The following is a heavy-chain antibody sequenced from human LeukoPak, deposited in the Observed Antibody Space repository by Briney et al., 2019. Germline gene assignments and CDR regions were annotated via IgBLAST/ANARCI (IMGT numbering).Heavy chain of an antibody. V-gene: IGHV3-48*03. J-gene: IGHJ4*02. CDR2: ISSGSTI. CDR3: ARTAFDDSR. Sequence: GGSLRLSCAASGFTFSSYEMNWVRQAPGKGLEWVSYISSGSTIYYADSVKGRFTISRDNAKNSLYLQMNSLRAEDTAVYYCARTAFDDSRWGQGTLVTVSS. CDR1: GFTFSSYE. D-gene: IGHD3-16*01.